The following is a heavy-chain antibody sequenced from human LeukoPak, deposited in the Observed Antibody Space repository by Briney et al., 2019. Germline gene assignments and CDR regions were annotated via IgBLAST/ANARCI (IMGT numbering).Heavy chain of an antibody. J-gene: IGHJ6*03. D-gene: IGHD1-26*01. CDR1: GFSFSSYN. Sequence: GGSLRLSCAASGFSFSSYNMNWVRQVPGKGPEWVSSITSSSSYIYYADSVKGRFTISRDNAKNSLYLQMDSLRVEDTAVYYCARDPYSGSYGPYYYYYMDVWGKGTTVTISS. CDR3: ARDPYSGSYGPYYYYYMDV. CDR2: ITSSSSYI. V-gene: IGHV3-21*06.